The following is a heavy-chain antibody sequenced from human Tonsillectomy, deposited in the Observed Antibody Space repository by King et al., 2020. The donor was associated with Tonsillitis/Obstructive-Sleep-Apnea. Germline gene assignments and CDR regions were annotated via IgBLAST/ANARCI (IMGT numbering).Heavy chain of an antibody. D-gene: IGHD3-10*01. J-gene: IGHJ4*02. V-gene: IGHV4-4*02. CDR3: ARDPVLVQGVTHYFDY. Sequence: QLQESGPGLVKPSGTLSLTCAVSGGSISSSNWWSWVRQPPGKGLEWIGEIYHSGSTNYNPSLKSRVPISVDKSKNQFSLKLSSVTAADTAVYYRARDPVLVQGVTHYFDYWGQGTLVTVSS. CDR1: GGSISSSNW. CDR2: IYHSGST.